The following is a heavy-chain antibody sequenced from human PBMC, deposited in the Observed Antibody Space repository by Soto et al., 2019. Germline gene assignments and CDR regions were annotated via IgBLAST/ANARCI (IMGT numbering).Heavy chain of an antibody. CDR2: INAGNGNT. CDR3: NYYYILDV. J-gene: IGHJ6*02. D-gene: IGHD3-3*02. V-gene: IGHV1-3*01. Sequence: VKVSCKASGYTFTSYAMHWVRQAPGQRLEWMGWINAGNGNTKYSQKFQGRVTITRDTSASTAYMELSSLRSEDRPQLGGNYYYILDVWGQGTTVTVSS. CDR1: GYTFTSYA.